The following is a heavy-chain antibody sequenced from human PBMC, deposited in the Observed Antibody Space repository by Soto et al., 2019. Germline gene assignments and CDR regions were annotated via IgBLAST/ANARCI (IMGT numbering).Heavy chain of an antibody. CDR1: GGSFSGYY. Sequence: QVQLQQWGAGLLKPSETLSLTCAVYGGSFSGYYWSWIRQPPGKGLEWIGEINHSGSTNYNPSLKSRVTISVDTSKNKFSLKLSSVTAADTAVYYCARGGYVWGSYRPSRFDYWGQGTLVTVSS. J-gene: IGHJ4*02. CDR2: INHSGST. CDR3: ARGGYVWGSYRPSRFDY. V-gene: IGHV4-34*01. D-gene: IGHD3-16*02.